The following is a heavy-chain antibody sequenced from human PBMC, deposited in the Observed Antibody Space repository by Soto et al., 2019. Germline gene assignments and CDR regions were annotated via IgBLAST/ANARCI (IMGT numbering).Heavy chain of an antibody. J-gene: IGHJ4*02. Sequence: EVQLVESGGGLVQPGGSLRLSCAASGFTFSTYSMNWVRQAPGKGLEWVSSISSSGNYIHYAESVKGRFTISRDNAKNSLFLQMNSLRVEETAIYYCAREEPHSSGWEALERGPIDYWGQGTLVTVSS. V-gene: IGHV3-21*01. CDR1: GFTFSTYS. CDR2: ISSSGNYI. CDR3: AREEPHSSGWEALERGPIDY. D-gene: IGHD6-19*01.